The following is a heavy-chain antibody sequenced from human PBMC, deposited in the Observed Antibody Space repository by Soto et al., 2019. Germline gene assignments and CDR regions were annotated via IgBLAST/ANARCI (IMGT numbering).Heavy chain of an antibody. CDR2: IYYSGST. J-gene: IGHJ2*01. Sequence: SETLSLTCTVSGGTSNSYYWSWIRQPPGKGLEWIGYIYYSGSTNYNPSLKSRVTISVDTSKNQFSLKLSSVTAADAAVYYCARHVAMYYDILTGYQNWYFDLWGRGTLVTVSS. V-gene: IGHV4-59*08. CDR1: GGTSNSYY. D-gene: IGHD3-9*01. CDR3: ARHVAMYYDILTGYQNWYFDL.